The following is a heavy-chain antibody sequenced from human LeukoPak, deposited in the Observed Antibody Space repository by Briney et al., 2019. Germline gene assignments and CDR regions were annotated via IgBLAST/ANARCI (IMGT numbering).Heavy chain of an antibody. D-gene: IGHD3-10*01. CDR1: GGSFSGYY. Sequence: PSETLSLTCAVYGGSFSGYYWSWIRQPAGKGLEWIGRIYTSGSTNYNPSLKSRVTISVDTSKNQFSLKLSSVTAADTAVYYCARDKKYYGSGSYYWFDPWGQGTLVTVSS. CDR3: ARDKKYYGSGSYYWFDP. CDR2: IYTSGST. V-gene: IGHV4-4*07. J-gene: IGHJ5*02.